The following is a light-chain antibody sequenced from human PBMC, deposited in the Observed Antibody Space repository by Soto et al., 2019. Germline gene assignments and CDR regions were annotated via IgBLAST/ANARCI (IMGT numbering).Light chain of an antibody. CDR3: QQRGNRPPWT. CDR2: DAS. Sequence: EIVTTQSPATLSLSPGERATLSCRASQSVGKYLVWYQQKPGQAPRLLIYDASNRATGIPARFSGSGSGTDFTLTIRSLEPEDVAVYYCQQRGNRPPWTFGQGTTVDIK. J-gene: IGKJ1*01. CDR1: QSVGKY. V-gene: IGKV3-11*01.